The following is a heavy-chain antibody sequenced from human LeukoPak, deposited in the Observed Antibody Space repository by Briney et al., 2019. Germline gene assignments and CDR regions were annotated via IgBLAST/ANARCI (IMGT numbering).Heavy chain of an antibody. CDR1: GYTFTGYY. CDR2: INPNSGGT. J-gene: IGHJ5*02. D-gene: IGHD2-15*01. CDR3: ARGDGYCSGGRCSRVWFDP. Sequence: ASVKVSCKASGYTFTGYYMHGVRQAPGQGLEWIGWINPNSGGTDYAQKFQGRVTMTRDTSISTAYMDLSRLRSDDTAVYYCARGDGYCSGGRCSRVWFDPWGQGTLVTVSS. V-gene: IGHV1-2*02.